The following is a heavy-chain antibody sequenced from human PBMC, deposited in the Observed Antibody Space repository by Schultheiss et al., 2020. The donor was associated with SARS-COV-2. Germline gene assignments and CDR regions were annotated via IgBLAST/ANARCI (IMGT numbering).Heavy chain of an antibody. CDR2: IYYSGST. V-gene: IGHV4-59*01. Sequence: SETLSLTCTVSGGSISSYYWSWIRQPPGKGLEWIGYIYYSGSTNYNPSLKSRVTISVDTSKNQFSLKLSSVTAADTAVYYCARDLRGLGFDPWGQGTLVTVSS. CDR1: GGSISSYY. D-gene: IGHD3-10*01. J-gene: IGHJ5*02. CDR3: ARDLRGLGFDP.